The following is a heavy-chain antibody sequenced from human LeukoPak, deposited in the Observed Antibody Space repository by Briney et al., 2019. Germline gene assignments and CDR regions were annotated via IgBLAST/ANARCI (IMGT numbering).Heavy chain of an antibody. Sequence: PGGSLRLSCRTSGFTFGDYALSWFRQAPGKGLEWVGFIRSKSYGGTAEYAASVKDRFTISREDSTRIAYLQMKSLKTEDTGVYYCGRAPRPVAWNWFDPWGQGTLVTVSS. CDR1: GFTFGDYA. D-gene: IGHD2-15*01. CDR2: IRSKSYGGTA. CDR3: GRAPRPVAWNWFDP. J-gene: IGHJ5*02. V-gene: IGHV3-49*03.